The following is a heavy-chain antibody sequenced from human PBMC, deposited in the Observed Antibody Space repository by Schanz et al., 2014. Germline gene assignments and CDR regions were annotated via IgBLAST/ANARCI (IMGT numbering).Heavy chain of an antibody. CDR3: ARGRVVPAAPEFDY. V-gene: IGHV4-59*01. CDR1: GGSISSYY. Sequence: QVQLQESGPGLVKPSETLSLTCTVSGGSISSYYWSWIRQPPGKGLEWIGYIYYSGSTKYNPSLKSRVTISVDTSKNQFSLKLSSVTAADTAVYYCARGRVVPAAPEFDYWGQGILVTVSS. CDR2: IYYSGST. J-gene: IGHJ4*02. D-gene: IGHD2-2*01.